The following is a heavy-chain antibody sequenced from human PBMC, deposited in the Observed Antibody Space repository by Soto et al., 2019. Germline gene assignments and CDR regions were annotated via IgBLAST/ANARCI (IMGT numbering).Heavy chain of an antibody. J-gene: IGHJ4*02. CDR1: GFTFNSYW. D-gene: IGHD4-17*01. Sequence: EVQLVESGGGLVQPGGSLRLSCAASGFTFNSYWMQWVRHAPGKGLEWVSRIDGDEDSTTNYADSVKGRFTISRDNVKYMLYLKMNSLRAEDTAVYYCVRDSHGHYWGQGTLVTVSS. V-gene: IGHV3-74*01. CDR3: VRDSHGHY. CDR2: IDGDEDSTT.